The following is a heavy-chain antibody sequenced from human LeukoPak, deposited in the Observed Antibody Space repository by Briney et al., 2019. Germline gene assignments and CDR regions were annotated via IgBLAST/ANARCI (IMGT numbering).Heavy chain of an antibody. J-gene: IGHJ4*02. CDR1: GFTFKDYG. V-gene: IGHV3-23*01. D-gene: IGHD2/OR15-2a*01. CDR3: AKDRGLGFYDDSGHHY. CDR2: ISGSGNSA. Sequence: GSLRLSCAASGFTFKDYGMSWVRQAPGKGLEWLSHISGSGNSAHYADSVKGRFTISRDNSKNTVYPQMNSLRAEDTAVYYCAKDRGLGFYDDSGHHYWGQGTLVTVSS.